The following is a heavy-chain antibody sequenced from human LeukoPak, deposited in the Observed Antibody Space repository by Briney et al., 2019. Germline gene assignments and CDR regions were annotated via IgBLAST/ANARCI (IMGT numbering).Heavy chain of an antibody. J-gene: IGHJ4*02. V-gene: IGHV1-2*02. CDR2: INPNTGGT. CDR3: ARDIVTTITGEY. CDR1: GYIFTGYY. D-gene: IGHD5-12*01. Sequence: GASVKVSCKTSGYIFTGYYIHWVRQAPGQGFEWMGWINPNTGGTNYGQNFQGRATITRDTSISTAYMELSRLTSDDTAVYYCARDIVTTITGEYWGQGTLVTVSP.